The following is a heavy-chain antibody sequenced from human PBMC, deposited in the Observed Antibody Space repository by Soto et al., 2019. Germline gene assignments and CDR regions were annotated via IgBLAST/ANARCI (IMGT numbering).Heavy chain of an antibody. J-gene: IGHJ4*02. D-gene: IGHD3-16*01. CDR1: GGVFSNYA. CDR3: ARGGPDLATIGSFDY. CDR2: IVPVFATP. V-gene: IGHV1-69*01. Sequence: QVQLVQSGAEVKKPGSSVKVSCKASGGVFSNYALTWVRQAPGQGLEWLGGIVPVFATPNYAPKFQGRLTVTADESTRTAYMELSSLTSEDTAMYYCARGGPDLATIGSFDYWGQGTLVTVSS.